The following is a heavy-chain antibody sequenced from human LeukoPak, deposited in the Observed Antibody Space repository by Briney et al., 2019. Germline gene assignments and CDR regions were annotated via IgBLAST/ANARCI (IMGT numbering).Heavy chain of an antibody. CDR1: GFTFSNYA. V-gene: IGHV3-23*01. CDR3: ANPIYSGDYDQFDY. CDR2: IHGSGVST. J-gene: IGHJ4*02. D-gene: IGHD4-17*01. Sequence: PGGSLRLSCAASGFTFSNYAMSWVRQAPGKGLEWVSTIHGSGVSTYYAGSVKGRFTISRDNSKNTLYLQMNSLRAEDTAVYFCANPIYSGDYDQFDYWGQGTLVTVSS.